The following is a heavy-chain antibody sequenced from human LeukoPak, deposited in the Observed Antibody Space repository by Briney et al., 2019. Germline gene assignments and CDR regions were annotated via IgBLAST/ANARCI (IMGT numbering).Heavy chain of an antibody. Sequence: GESLKISCKGSGYGFTSYWIGWVRQMPGKGLEWMGIIYPGDSDTRYSPSFQGQVTISADKSISTAYLQWSSLKASDTAMYYCARHYDILTGYYDNWFDPWGQGTLVTVSS. CDR3: ARHYDILTGYYDNWFDP. D-gene: IGHD3-9*01. V-gene: IGHV5-51*01. CDR1: GYGFTSYW. J-gene: IGHJ5*02. CDR2: IYPGDSDT.